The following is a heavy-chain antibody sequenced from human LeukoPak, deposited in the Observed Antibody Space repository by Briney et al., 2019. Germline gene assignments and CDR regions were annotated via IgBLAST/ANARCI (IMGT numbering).Heavy chain of an antibody. V-gene: IGHV4-38-2*02. CDR3: ARGRGSSWYFVTGLNWFDP. CDR1: GYSISSGYY. CDR2: IYHSGST. D-gene: IGHD6-13*01. J-gene: IGHJ5*02. Sequence: SETLSLTCTVSGYSISSGYYWGWIRQPPGKGLEWIGSIYHSGSTYYNPSLKSRVTISVDTSKNQFSLKLSSVTAADTAVYYCARGRGSSWYFVTGLNWFDPWGQGTLVTVSS.